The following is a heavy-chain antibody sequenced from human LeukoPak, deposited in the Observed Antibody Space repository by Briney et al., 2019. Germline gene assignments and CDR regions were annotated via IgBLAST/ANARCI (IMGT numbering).Heavy chain of an antibody. CDR2: IYHSGST. CDR3: ARGRWYGSGWYYFDY. Sequence: PSETLSLTCAVSGGSISSSNWWSWVRQPPGKGLEWIGEIYHSGSTNYNPSLKSRVTISVDKSKNQFSLKLSSVTAADTAVYYCARGRWYGSGWYYFDYWGQGTLVTVSS. CDR1: GGSISSSNW. D-gene: IGHD6-19*01. V-gene: IGHV4-4*02. J-gene: IGHJ4*02.